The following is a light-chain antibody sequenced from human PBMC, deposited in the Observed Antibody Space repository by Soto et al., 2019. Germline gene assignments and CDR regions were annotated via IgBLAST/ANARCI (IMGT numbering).Light chain of an antibody. CDR3: MQALQTPT. CDR2: LGS. V-gene: IGKV2-28*01. CDR1: QSLLHSNGYNY. Sequence: EIVLTQSPPSLPVTPGEPASIACRSSQSLLHSNGYNYLDWYLQKPGQSPQPLIFLGSNRASGVPDRFSGSGSGTDFTLKISRVEAEYVGVYYCMQALQTPTFGGGTKVEIK. J-gene: IGKJ4*01.